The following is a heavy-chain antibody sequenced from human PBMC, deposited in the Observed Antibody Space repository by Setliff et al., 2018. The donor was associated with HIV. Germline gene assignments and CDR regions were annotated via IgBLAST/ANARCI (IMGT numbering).Heavy chain of an antibody. CDR3: ARRRDGYNSGFYPDTSGYYYYY. Sequence: SETLSLTCTVSGGSISSSSYYWGWIRQPPGKGLEWIGIMYYSGSTYYNPSLKTRVTISVDRSKKQSSLKLRPVTAADTAVYYCARRRDGYNSGFYPDTSGYYYYYWGQGTLVTVSS. D-gene: IGHD3-22*01. CDR1: GGSISSSSYY. CDR2: MYYSGST. V-gene: IGHV4-39*01. J-gene: IGHJ4*02.